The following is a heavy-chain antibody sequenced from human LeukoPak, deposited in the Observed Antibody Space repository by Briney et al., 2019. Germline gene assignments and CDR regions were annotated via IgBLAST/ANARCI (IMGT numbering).Heavy chain of an antibody. CDR2: ISNDGSSI. V-gene: IGHV3-30-3*01. J-gene: IGHJ3*02. CDR3: ARDAHAFNM. CDR1: GFTFSNYA. Sequence: GGSLRLSCAASGFTFSNYAMHRVRQAPGKGLECMAFISNDGSSIWYADSVKGRFTISRDNSKNTVSLQMNSLRAEGTAVYYCARDAHAFNMWGQGTMVTVSS.